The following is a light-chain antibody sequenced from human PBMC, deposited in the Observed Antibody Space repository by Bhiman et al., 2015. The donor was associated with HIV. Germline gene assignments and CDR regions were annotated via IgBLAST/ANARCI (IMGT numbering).Light chain of an antibody. V-gene: IGLV3-1*01. Sequence: SYELTQPPSVSVSPGQTASITCSGDKLGDKYVCWYQQKPGQSPVLVMYQDNKRPSGIPERFSGSNSGNTATLTVSGIQATDEADYYCQAWDSSTEVFGTGTKVTVL. J-gene: IGLJ1*01. CDR2: QDN. CDR1: KLGDKY. CDR3: QAWDSSTEV.